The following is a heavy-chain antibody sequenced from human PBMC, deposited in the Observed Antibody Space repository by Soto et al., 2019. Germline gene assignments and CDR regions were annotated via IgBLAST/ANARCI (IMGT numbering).Heavy chain of an antibody. V-gene: IGHV3-33*01. Sequence: QVQLLESGAGVVQPGRSLRLSCAASGFSFSDYGTHWVRQAPGKGLEWVAAIWYDGSHKYHADSVKDRFTISRDNSKNTLYLQMDSLRAEDTAVYYCARGASIERGERDFDYWGQGALVTVSS. D-gene: IGHD4-17*01. CDR1: GFSFSDYG. J-gene: IGHJ4*02. CDR3: ARGASIERGERDFDY. CDR2: IWYDGSHK.